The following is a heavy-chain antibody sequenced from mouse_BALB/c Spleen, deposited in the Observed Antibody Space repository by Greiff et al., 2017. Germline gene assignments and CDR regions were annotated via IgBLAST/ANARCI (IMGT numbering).Heavy chain of an antibody. CDR2: ISSGSSTI. Sequence: VMLVESGGGLVQPGGSRKLSCAASGFTFSSFGMHWVRQAPEKGLEWVAYISSGSSTIYYADTVKGRFTISRDNPKNTLFLQMTSLRSEDTAMYYCVRPDYWGQGTTLTVSS. CDR1: GFTFSSFG. V-gene: IGHV5-17*02. CDR3: VRPDY. J-gene: IGHJ2*01.